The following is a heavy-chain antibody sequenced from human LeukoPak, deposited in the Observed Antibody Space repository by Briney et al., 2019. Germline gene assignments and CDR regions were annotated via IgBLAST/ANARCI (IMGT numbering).Heavy chain of an antibody. J-gene: IGHJ6*02. CDR3: AGSLALAQPNYYHGFAG. CDR1: GYTRTKVS. D-gene: IGHD6-19*01. CDR2: FDPADGEI. Sequence: ASVKVSCKVSGYTRTKVSIHWVRQAPGQGLEWMGGFDPADGEIIYAQKFQDRVSLTEDTSAHTASMELSSLRSEDTAIYFCAGSLALAQPNYYHGFAGWAQGTTVTVS. V-gene: IGHV1-24*01.